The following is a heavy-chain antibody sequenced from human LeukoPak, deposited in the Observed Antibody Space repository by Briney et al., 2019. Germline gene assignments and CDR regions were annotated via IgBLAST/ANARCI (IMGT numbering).Heavy chain of an antibody. CDR3: ARNTQRYCSGGSCYSNWYFDL. CDR1: EYSFTSHW. V-gene: IGHV5-51*01. CDR2: IYPGDSDT. D-gene: IGHD2-15*01. J-gene: IGHJ2*01. Sequence: GESLKISCKGSEYSFTSHWIGWVRQIPGKGLEWMGVIYPGDSDTRYSPSFQGQVTISADKSISTAYLQWNSLKASDTAMYYCARNTQRYCSGGSCYSNWYFDLWGRGTLVTVSS.